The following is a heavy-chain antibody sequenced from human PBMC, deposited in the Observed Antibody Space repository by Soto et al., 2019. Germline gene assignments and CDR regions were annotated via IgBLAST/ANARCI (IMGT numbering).Heavy chain of an antibody. Sequence: RASVKVSCKVSGYTLTELSMHWVRQAPGKGLEWMGGFDPEDGETIYAQKFQGRVTMTEDTSTDTAYMELSSLRSEDTAVYYCATGNPAAGNYYYGMDVWGQGTTVTVSS. CDR1: GYTLTELS. CDR3: ATGNPAAGNYYYGMDV. V-gene: IGHV1-24*01. D-gene: IGHD6-13*01. CDR2: FDPEDGET. J-gene: IGHJ6*02.